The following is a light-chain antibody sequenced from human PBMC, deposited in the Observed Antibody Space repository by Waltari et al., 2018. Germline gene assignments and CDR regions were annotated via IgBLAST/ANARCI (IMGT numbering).Light chain of an antibody. CDR1: QDISSS. CDR3: QQVNNYPFT. CDR2: AAS. J-gene: IGKJ3*01. V-gene: IGKV1-9*01. Sequence: DIQLTQSPSFLSASVGDRVTITCRASQDISSSLAWYQQKPGRAPKLLIYAASTLQIGVPSRLSGSGSGTEFTLTISSLQPEDFVTYYCQQVNNYPFTFGPGTILDVK.